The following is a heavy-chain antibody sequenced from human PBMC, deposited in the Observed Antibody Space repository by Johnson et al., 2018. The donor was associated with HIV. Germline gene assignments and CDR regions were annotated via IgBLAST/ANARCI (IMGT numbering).Heavy chain of an antibody. D-gene: IGHD3-22*01. Sequence: VQLVESGGGLVQPGGSLRLSCAASGFTFSSYAMSWVRQAPGTGLEWVSAVSGSGGSTYYADSVKGRFTISRDNSKNTLYLQMKSLRAEDTAVYYCAKDRGDSSGYYYADAFDIWGQGTMVTVSS. CDR3: AKDRGDSSGYYYADAFDI. J-gene: IGHJ3*02. CDR1: GFTFSSYA. CDR2: VSGSGGST. V-gene: IGHV3-23*04.